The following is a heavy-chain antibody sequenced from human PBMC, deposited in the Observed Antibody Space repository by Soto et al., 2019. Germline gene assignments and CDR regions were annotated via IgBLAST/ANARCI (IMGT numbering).Heavy chain of an antibody. CDR1: GFTFSSYV. Sequence: PGGSLRLSCAASGFTFSSYVMSWVRQAPGKGLEWVSAISGSGGSTYYADSVKGRFTISRDNSKNTLYLQMNSLRAEDTAVYYCAGGGSGGWYYFDYWGQGXLVTVSS. CDR3: AGGGSGGWYYFDY. J-gene: IGHJ4*02. D-gene: IGHD6-19*01. CDR2: ISGSGGST. V-gene: IGHV3-23*01.